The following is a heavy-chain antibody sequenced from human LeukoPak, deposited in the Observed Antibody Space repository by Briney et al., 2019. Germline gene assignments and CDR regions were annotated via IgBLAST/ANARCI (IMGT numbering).Heavy chain of an antibody. CDR1: GGSISSGGYY. D-gene: IGHD3-22*01. CDR2: IYYSGST. CDR3: ARGRDSSGYYPRAKANFDY. Sequence: SETLSLTCTVSGGSISSGGYYWSWIRQHPGKGLEWIGYIYYSGSTYYNPSLKSRVTISVDTSKNQFSLKLSSVTAADTAVYYCARGRDSSGYYPRAKANFDYWGQGTLVTVSS. V-gene: IGHV4-31*03. J-gene: IGHJ4*02.